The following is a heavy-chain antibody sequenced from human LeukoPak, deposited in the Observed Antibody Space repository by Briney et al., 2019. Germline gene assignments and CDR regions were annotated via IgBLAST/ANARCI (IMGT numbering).Heavy chain of an antibody. J-gene: IGHJ4*02. CDR3: ARDYKYAFDN. V-gene: IGHV3-48*01. D-gene: IGHD5-24*01. CDR2: IGIDSGNT. CDR1: GFTFSDYS. Sequence: GGSLRLSCAASGFTFSDYSMNWVRQAPGKGLEWISYIGIDSGNTNYADSVEGRFTISGDKAKNSLYLQINSLRVEDTAVYYCARDYKYAFDNWGQGTLVTVSS.